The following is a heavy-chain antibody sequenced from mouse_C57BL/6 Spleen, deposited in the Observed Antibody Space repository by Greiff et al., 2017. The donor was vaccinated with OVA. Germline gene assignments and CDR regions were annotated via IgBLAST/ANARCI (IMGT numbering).Heavy chain of an antibody. D-gene: IGHD2-1*01. J-gene: IGHJ2*01. V-gene: IGHV1-59*01. Sequence: VQLQQPGAELVRPGPSVKLSCKASGYTFTSYWMHWVKQRPGQGLEWIGVIDPSDSYTNYNQKFKGKATLTVDTSSSTAYMQLSSLTSEDSAVYYCAKEYGNPYYFDYWAQGTTLTVSS. CDR1: GYTFTSYW. CDR3: AKEYGNPYYFDY. CDR2: IDPSDSYT.